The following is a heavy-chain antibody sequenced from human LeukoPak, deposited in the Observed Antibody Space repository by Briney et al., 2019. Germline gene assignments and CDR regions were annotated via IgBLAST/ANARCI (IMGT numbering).Heavy chain of an antibody. Sequence: PGGSLRLSCAASGFTFSDYEMNWVRQAPGKGLEWVSYISSSGSTIYYADSVKGRFTISRDSAKNSLYLQMNSLRGEDTAVYYCARDRSSGCLLDYWGQGTLVTVSS. J-gene: IGHJ4*02. CDR3: ARDRSSGCLLDY. CDR1: GFTFSDYE. D-gene: IGHD6-19*01. CDR2: ISSSGSTI. V-gene: IGHV3-48*03.